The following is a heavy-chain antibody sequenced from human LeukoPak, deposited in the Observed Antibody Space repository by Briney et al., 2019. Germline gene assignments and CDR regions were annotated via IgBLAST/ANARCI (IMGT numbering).Heavy chain of an antibody. D-gene: IGHD3-3*01. CDR3: AREGLEWLLYHYYYYGMDV. V-gene: IGHV3-7*01. J-gene: IGHJ6*02. CDR1: GFTFSSYW. Sequence: GGSLRLSCAASGFTFSSYWMSWVRQAPGKGLEWVANIKQDGSEKYYVDPVKGRFTISRDNAKNSLYLQMNSLRAEDTAVYYCAREGLEWLLYHYYYYGMDVWGQGTTVTVSS. CDR2: IKQDGSEK.